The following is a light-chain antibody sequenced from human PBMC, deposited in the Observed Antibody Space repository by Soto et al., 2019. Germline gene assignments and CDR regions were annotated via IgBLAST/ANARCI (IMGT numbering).Light chain of an antibody. CDR3: QQRGTWPPLS. J-gene: IGKJ4*01. CDR1: QSVGRN. Sequence: EIVLTQSPATLSLSPGDRAILSCRASQSVGRNLAWYQQKPGQAPRLLIYDASNRSSGIPARFSGSGSGTDFTLTIGNLEPEDVAVYYCQQRGTWPPLSFGGGTKVEIK. CDR2: DAS. V-gene: IGKV3-11*01.